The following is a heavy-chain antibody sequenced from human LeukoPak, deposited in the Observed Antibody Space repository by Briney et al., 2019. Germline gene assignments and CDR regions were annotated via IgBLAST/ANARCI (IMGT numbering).Heavy chain of an antibody. CDR1: GGSISSYS. Sequence: PSETLSLTCTVSGGSISSYSWSWIRQPPGKGLEWIGYVFYSGSTKYNPSLKSRVTISVDTSKNQFSLRLRSVTAADTAVYSCARHLGVSGTYGMDVWGQGTTVTVSS. CDR2: VFYSGST. D-gene: IGHD5/OR15-5a*01. CDR3: ARHLGVSGTYGMDV. V-gene: IGHV4-59*08. J-gene: IGHJ6*02.